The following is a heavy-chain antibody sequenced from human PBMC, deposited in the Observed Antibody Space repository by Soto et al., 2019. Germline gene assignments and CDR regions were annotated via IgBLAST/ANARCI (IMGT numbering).Heavy chain of an antibody. Sequence: QVQLVESGGGVVQPGRSLRLSCAASGFTFSSYGMHWVRQAPGKGLEWVAVISYDGSNKYYADSVKGRFTISRDKSKNRLYLQMNSMRAEDTAVYYCAKTGEGTVTTSYYYYYYGMDVWGQGTTVTVSS. V-gene: IGHV3-30*18. CDR3: AKTGEGTVTTSYYYYYYGMDV. J-gene: IGHJ6*02. CDR1: GFTFSSYG. D-gene: IGHD4-17*01. CDR2: ISYDGSNK.